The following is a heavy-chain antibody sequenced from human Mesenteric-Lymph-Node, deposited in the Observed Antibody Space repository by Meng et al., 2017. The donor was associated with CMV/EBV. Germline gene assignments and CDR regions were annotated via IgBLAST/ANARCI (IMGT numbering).Heavy chain of an antibody. CDR2: IKQDGSEK. CDR1: GFRFDNYW. CDR3: ARARGMDV. V-gene: IGHV3-7*01. J-gene: IGHJ6*02. Sequence: GESLKISCATSGFRFDNYWMNWVRQAPGKGLEWVANIKQDGSEKYYVDSVKGRFTVSRDNAKNSLYLQMNSLRAEDTAVYYCARARGMDVWGQGTTVTVSS.